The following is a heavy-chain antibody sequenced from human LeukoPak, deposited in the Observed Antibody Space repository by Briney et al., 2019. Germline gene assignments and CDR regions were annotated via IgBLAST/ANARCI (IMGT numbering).Heavy chain of an antibody. Sequence: GGSLRLSCAASGFTFSSYSMNWVRQAPGKGLEWVSSISSSSIYIYYADPMKGRFTISRDNAKKSLYLQMNSLRAEDTAVYYCARGHGVVAASDDAFDIWGQGTMVTVSS. D-gene: IGHD2-2*01. CDR1: GFTFSSYS. CDR2: ISSSSIYI. V-gene: IGHV3-21*01. J-gene: IGHJ3*02. CDR3: ARGHGVVAASDDAFDI.